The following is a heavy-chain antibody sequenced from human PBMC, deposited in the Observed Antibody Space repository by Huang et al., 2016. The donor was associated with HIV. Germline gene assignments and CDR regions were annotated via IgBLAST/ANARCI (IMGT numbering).Heavy chain of an antibody. D-gene: IGHD6-13*01. CDR2: MKQDGSEK. CDR3: ASNGYSNNWGDPFDI. J-gene: IGHJ3*02. Sequence: EVQLVESGGGLVQPGGSLRLACEASGLTFSCYWMRWVRQAPGKGLEWVANMKQDGSEKYYVDSVKGRFTISRDNAKNSLSLQMNSLRDEDTAVYYCASNGYSNNWGDPFDIWGQGTMVTVSS. V-gene: IGHV3-7*01. CDR1: GLTFSCYW.